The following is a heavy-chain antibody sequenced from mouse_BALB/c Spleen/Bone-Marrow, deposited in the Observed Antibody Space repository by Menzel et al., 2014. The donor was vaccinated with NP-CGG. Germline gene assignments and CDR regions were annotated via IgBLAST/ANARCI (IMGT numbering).Heavy chain of an antibody. CDR2: ITSGGNYT. J-gene: IGHJ2*01. D-gene: IGHD1-2*01. V-gene: IGHV5-6-4*01. CDR3: TRDNGPFDY. Sequence: EVKLQESGGGLVKPGGSLKLSCAASGFTFSSYTMSWVRQTPEKRLEWVATITSGGNYTYYPDSVKGRFTISRDNAKNTLYLQMSSLKSEDTAMYYCTRDNGPFDYWGQGTTLTVSS. CDR1: GFTFSSYT.